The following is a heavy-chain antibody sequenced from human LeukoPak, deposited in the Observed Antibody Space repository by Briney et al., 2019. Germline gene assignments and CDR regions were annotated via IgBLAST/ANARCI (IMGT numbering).Heavy chain of an antibody. Sequence: GSLRLSCVASGFTFGKYWMSWVRQPPGKGLEWIGYIYYSGSTNYNPSLKSRVTISVDTSKNQFSLKLSSVTAADPAVYHCAREAMYSYGNNFDYWGQGTLVTVSS. CDR3: AREAMYSYGNNFDY. V-gene: IGHV4-59*01. J-gene: IGHJ4*02. CDR2: IYYSGST. D-gene: IGHD5-18*01. CDR1: GFTFGKYW.